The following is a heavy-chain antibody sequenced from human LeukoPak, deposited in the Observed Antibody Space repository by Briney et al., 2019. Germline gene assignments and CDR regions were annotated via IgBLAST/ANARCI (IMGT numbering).Heavy chain of an antibody. CDR3: AKEKKWLRAFDY. D-gene: IGHD5-12*01. J-gene: IGHJ4*02. Sequence: GGPLRLPCAASGFTFSSYGMHWARQAPGKGLEWVAFIRYDGSNKYYADSVKGRFTISRDNSKNTLYLQMNSLRAEDTAVYYCAKEKKWLRAFDYWGQGTLVTVSS. CDR2: IRYDGSNK. CDR1: GFTFSSYG. V-gene: IGHV3-30*02.